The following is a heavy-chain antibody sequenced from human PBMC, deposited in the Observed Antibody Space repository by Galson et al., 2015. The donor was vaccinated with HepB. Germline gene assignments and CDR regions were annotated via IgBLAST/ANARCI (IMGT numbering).Heavy chain of an antibody. CDR1: GFTFSSYA. V-gene: IGHV3-23*01. J-gene: IGHJ4*02. CDR2: ISGSGGST. CDR3: ATSVPTRDYYGSGSYYV. Sequence: SLRLSCAASGFTFSSYAMSWVRQAPGKGLEWVSAISGSGGSTYYADSVKGRFTISRDNSKNTLYLQMNSLRAEDTAVYYCATSVPTRDYYGSGSYYVWGQGTLVTVSS. D-gene: IGHD3-10*01.